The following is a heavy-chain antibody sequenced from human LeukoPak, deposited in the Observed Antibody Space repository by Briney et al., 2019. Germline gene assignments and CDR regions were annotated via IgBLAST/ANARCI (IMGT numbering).Heavy chain of an antibody. CDR3: SNGYDLWSGYYPFDY. J-gene: IGHJ4*02. CDR2: IRSKAYGGTT. V-gene: IGHV3-49*04. D-gene: IGHD3-3*01. CDR1: GFTFGDYA. Sequence: GRSLRLSCTASGFTFGDYAMSWVRQAPGKGLEWVGFIRSKAYGGTTEYAASVKGRFTISRDDSKSIAYLQMNSLKTEDTAVYYCSNGYDLWSGYYPFDYWDQGTLVTVSS.